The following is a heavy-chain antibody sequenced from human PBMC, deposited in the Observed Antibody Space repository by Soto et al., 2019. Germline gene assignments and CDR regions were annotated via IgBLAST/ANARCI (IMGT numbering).Heavy chain of an antibody. D-gene: IGHD2-15*01. CDR3: ASCSGGSRCRGMDV. CDR1: GGTFSSYA. CDR2: IIPIFGTA. J-gene: IGHJ6*02. V-gene: IGHV1-69*13. Sequence: GASVKVSCKASGGTFSSYAISWVRQAPGQGLEWMGGIIPIFGTANYAQKFQGRVTITADESTSTAYMELSSLRSEDTAVYYCASCSGGSRCRGMDVWGQGTTVTVSS.